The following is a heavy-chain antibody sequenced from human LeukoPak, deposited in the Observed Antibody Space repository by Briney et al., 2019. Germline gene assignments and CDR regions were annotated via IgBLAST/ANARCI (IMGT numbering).Heavy chain of an antibody. J-gene: IGHJ4*02. CDR1: AFTFSSYW. V-gene: IGHV3-74*01. CDR3: TKDEPGSSWFN. CDR2: INSDGSKT. Sequence: GGSLRLSCAASAFTFSSYWMYWVRQAPGEGLMWVSSINSDGSKTNYADSVKGRFTISRDNSKNTLYLQMNSLRAEDTAVYYCTKDEPGSSWFNWGQGTLVTVSS. D-gene: IGHD6-13*01.